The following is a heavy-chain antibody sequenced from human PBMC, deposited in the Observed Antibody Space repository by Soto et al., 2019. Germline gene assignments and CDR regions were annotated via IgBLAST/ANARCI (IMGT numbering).Heavy chain of an antibody. V-gene: IGHV3-74*01. Sequence: EVQLVESGGGLVQPGGSLRLSCGASGFTFSNYWMHWVRQAPGEGLVWVSRISGDGSFTRFADSVKGRFTISRDNAKNTMSLQMNSLRVDDTAVYYCARVGGGAGNFDYWGQGTRVTVSS. D-gene: IGHD2-21*01. CDR2: ISGDGSFT. CDR1: GFTFSNYW. CDR3: ARVGGGAGNFDY. J-gene: IGHJ4*02.